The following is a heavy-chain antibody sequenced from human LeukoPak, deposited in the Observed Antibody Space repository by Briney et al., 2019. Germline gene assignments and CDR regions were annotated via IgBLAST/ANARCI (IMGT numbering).Heavy chain of an antibody. CDR3: AKDSGPYYYYGMDV. D-gene: IGHD3-10*01. CDR1: GFTFSSYG. CDR2: ISYDGSNK. V-gene: IGHV3-30*18. Sequence: PGKSLRLSCAASGFTFSSYGMHWVRQAPGKGLEWVAVISYDGSNKYYADSVKGRFTISRDNSKNTLYLQMNSLRAEDTAVYYCAKDSGPYYYYGMDVWGQGTTVTVSS. J-gene: IGHJ6*02.